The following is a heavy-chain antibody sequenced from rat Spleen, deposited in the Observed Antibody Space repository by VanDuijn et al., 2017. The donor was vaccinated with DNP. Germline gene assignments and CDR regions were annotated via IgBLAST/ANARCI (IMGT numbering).Heavy chain of an antibody. V-gene: IGHV5-22*01. CDR1: GFTFSDYN. D-gene: IGHD1-7*01. CDR2: ISYHGGST. Sequence: EVQLVESGGGLVQPGRSLKLSCAGSGFTFSDYNMVWVRQAPTEGLECVAYISYHGGSTYYGDSVKGRFTISRDNAKNTQYLQMDSLRSEDTATYYCARRRYGYGLFDYWGQGVMVTVSS. J-gene: IGHJ2*01. CDR3: ARRRYGYGLFDY.